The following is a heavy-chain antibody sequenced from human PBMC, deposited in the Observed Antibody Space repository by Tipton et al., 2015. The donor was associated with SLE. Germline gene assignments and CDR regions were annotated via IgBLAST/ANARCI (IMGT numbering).Heavy chain of an antibody. Sequence: SLRLSCAASGFSISIYWMSWVRQGPGNGLEWVANIKQDGSEKNYVDSVEGRFTISKDNARNSLYLQMNSLRDEDTAVYYCARRGLSGSIDYWGQGTLVTVSS. D-gene: IGHD3-10*01. J-gene: IGHJ4*02. CDR3: ARRGLSGSIDY. CDR1: GFSISIYW. V-gene: IGHV3-7*01. CDR2: IKQDGSEK.